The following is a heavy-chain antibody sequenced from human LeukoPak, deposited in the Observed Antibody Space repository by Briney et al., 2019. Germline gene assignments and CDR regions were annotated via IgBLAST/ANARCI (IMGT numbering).Heavy chain of an antibody. Sequence: ASVKVSCKASGYTFTTYFMNWVRQAPGQGLEWMGIINPSDGSTSYAQKFQGRVTMTRDMSTTTVYMELSSLRSDDTAVYYCARDQQLWSYYFDYWGQGTLVTVSS. CDR3: ARDQQLWSYYFDY. D-gene: IGHD5-18*01. J-gene: IGHJ4*02. CDR2: INPSDGST. CDR1: GYTFTTYF. V-gene: IGHV1-46*01.